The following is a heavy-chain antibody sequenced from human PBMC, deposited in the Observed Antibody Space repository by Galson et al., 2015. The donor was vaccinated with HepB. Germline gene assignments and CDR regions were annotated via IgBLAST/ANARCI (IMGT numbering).Heavy chain of an antibody. CDR3: ARDLRYFHFWSSSYYFDY. V-gene: IGHV3-48*02. J-gene: IGHJ4*02. Sequence: SLRLSCAASGFTFSNYKMNWVRQAPGKGLEWVSYIGSTSSTIYYADSVKGRFTISRDNAKNSLYLQMNSLRDEDTAVYYRARDLRYFHFWSSSYYFDYWGQGTLVTVSS. D-gene: IGHD3-3*01. CDR2: IGSTSSTI. CDR1: GFTFSNYK.